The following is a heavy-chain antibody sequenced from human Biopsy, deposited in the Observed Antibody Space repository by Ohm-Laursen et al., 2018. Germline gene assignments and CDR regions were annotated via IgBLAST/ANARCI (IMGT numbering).Heavy chain of an antibody. V-gene: IGHV4-59*01. CDR1: GGSLSGYF. J-gene: IGHJ2*01. CDR3: ARDRGYYSDRTVPGYFDL. Sequence: GTLSLTCTVSGGSLSGYFWSWIRQPPGKGLEWIGHNQNSGSTNYNPSLKSRVTISADTSKNHFSLRLRSVTPADTAIYYCARDRGYYSDRTVPGYFDLWGRGTLVTVS. D-gene: IGHD3-22*01. CDR2: NQNSGST.